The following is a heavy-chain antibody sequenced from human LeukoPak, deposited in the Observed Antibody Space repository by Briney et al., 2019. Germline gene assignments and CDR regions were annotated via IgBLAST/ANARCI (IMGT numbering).Heavy chain of an antibody. Sequence: GSLRLSCTASGLTFSDYSMNWVRQAPGKGLEWVSYISSSGNPRHYAESVEGRFTISRDNAKNSLYLQMNSLRAEDTAVYYCARAHYYDSSGLDFWGQGTLVTVSS. V-gene: IGHV3-48*01. J-gene: IGHJ4*02. CDR3: ARAHYYDSSGLDF. CDR1: GLTFSDYS. CDR2: ISSSGNPR. D-gene: IGHD3-22*01.